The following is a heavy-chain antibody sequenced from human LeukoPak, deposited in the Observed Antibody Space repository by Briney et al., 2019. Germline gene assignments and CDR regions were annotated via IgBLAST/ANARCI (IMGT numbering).Heavy chain of an antibody. Sequence: SETLSLTCTVSGGSISSSSYYWGWIRQPPGKGLEWIGSIYYSGSTYYNPSLKSRVTISVDTSKNQFSLKLSSMTAADTAVYYCATENSLGYCSGGSCYPHYYYYMDVWGKGTTVTVSS. V-gene: IGHV4-39*07. D-gene: IGHD2-15*01. J-gene: IGHJ6*03. CDR2: IYYSGST. CDR3: ATENSLGYCSGGSCYPHYYYYMDV. CDR1: GGSISSSSYY.